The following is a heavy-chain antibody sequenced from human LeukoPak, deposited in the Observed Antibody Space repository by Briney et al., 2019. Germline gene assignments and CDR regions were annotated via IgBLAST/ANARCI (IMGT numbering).Heavy chain of an antibody. J-gene: IGHJ5*02. CDR2: ISTSSSYI. CDR3: ARGADGVSSNSRGWFDP. V-gene: IGHV3-21*01. CDR1: GFTFNRYN. Sequence: GGSLRLSCAASGFTFNRYNMNWVRRAPGKGLEWVSSISTSSSYIYYADSVRGRFTISRDNAKNSLYLQMNSLRTEDTAVYSCARGADGVSSNSRGWFDPWGQGTLVTVSS. D-gene: IGHD2-15*01.